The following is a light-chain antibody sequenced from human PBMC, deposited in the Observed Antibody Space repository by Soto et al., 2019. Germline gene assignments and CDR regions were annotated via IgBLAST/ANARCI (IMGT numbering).Light chain of an antibody. CDR2: AAS. CDR1: QTISSY. V-gene: IGKV1-39*01. J-gene: IGKJ2*01. Sequence: DKQMTQSPSSLSASVGDRVTITCRASQTISSYLNWYQQKPGKAPKLLIYAASSLQSGVPSRFSGSGSGTDFTLTISSLQPEDFATYYCQKSHSIPYTFGQGTKLEIK. CDR3: QKSHSIPYT.